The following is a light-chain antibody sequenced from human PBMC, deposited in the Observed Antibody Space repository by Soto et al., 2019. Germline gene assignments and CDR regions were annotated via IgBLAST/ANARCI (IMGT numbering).Light chain of an antibody. J-gene: IGKJ5*01. CDR1: QTISSW. CDR3: QQDNGNPIT. Sequence: DIQMTQSPSTLSASVGDRVTITCRASQTISSWLAWYQQKPGKAPKLLIYKASSLESGVPSRFSGSGSGTENNLTFRSLQPDYLANYLYQQDNGNPITFGQGTRLEI. V-gene: IGKV1-5*03. CDR2: KAS.